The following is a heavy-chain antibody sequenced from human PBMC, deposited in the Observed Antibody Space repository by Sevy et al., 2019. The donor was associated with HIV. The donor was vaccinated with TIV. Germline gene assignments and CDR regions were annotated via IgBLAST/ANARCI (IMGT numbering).Heavy chain of an antibody. CDR2: IKQDGSEK. CDR3: AREIGGGNSF. Sequence: GGSLRLSCAASGFTFSSFWMHWVRQAPGKGLEWVANIKQDGSEKYYVHSGKGQLTISRDNAKNSLYLQMNSLRAEDTAVYYCAREIGGGNSFWGQGTLVTVS. V-gene: IGHV3-7*01. J-gene: IGHJ4*02. CDR1: GFTFSSFW. D-gene: IGHD1-1*01.